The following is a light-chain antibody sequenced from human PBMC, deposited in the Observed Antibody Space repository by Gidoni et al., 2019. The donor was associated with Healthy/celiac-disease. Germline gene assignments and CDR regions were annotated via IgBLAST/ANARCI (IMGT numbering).Light chain of an antibody. CDR1: KLGDKY. V-gene: IGLV3-1*01. J-gene: IGLJ2*01. Sequence: SYELTQPPSVSVSPGQTASITCSGDKLGDKYACWYQQKPGQSPVLVIYQASKRPSGIPERFSGSNSGNTATLTISGTQAMDEADYYCQAWDSSPGVVFGGGTKLTVL. CDR3: QAWDSSPGVV. CDR2: QAS.